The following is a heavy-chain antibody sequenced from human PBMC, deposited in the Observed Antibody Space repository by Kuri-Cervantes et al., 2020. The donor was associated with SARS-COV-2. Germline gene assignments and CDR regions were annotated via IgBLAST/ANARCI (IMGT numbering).Heavy chain of an antibody. D-gene: IGHD1-1*01. CDR2: INPDGSYT. CDR3: VRDGDHWNFDY. CDR1: GFTFNGHW. V-gene: IGHV3-74*01. Sequence: GGSLRLSCAASGFTFNGHWIHWVRQAPGKGLVWVSRINPDGSYTNNADSVKGRFTLSRDNAKNMLFLQMNSLRAEDAAVYYCVRDGDHWNFDYWGQGTLVTVSS. J-gene: IGHJ4*02.